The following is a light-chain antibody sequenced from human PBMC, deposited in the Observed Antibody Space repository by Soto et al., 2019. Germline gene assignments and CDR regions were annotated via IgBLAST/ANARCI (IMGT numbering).Light chain of an antibody. J-gene: IGKJ1*01. V-gene: IGKV3-15*01. CDR2: GAS. CDR3: QQYNDWPKT. CDR1: QSIRDN. Sequence: EIVMTQSPATLSVSPGERATLSCRASQSIRDNLAWYQQRPGQAPRLLISGASTRATGVPAGFIGSGSGTEFILSIGSLQSEDFAVYYCQQYNDWPKTFGQGTKVALK.